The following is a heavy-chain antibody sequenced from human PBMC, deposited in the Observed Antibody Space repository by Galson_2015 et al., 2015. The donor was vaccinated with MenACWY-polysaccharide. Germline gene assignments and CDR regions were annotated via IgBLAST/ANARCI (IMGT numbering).Heavy chain of an antibody. CDR3: ARDLCIAVAGRYGMDV. J-gene: IGHJ6*02. D-gene: IGHD6-19*01. Sequence: SLRLSCAASGFTFSDYYMSWIRQAPGKGLEWVSYTSSSGSTIYYADSVKGRFTISRDNAKNSLYLQMNSLRAEDTAVYYCARDLCIAVAGRYGMDVWGQGTTVTVSS. CDR2: TSSSGSTI. V-gene: IGHV3-11*01. CDR1: GFTFSDYY.